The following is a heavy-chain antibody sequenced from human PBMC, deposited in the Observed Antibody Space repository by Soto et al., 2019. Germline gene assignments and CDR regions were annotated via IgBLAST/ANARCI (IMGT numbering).Heavy chain of an antibody. J-gene: IGHJ4*02. D-gene: IGHD2-15*01. CDR2: IYYNGYT. Sequence: QVQLQESGPGLVMPSETLSLTCTVSGGSISSYYWTWIRQPPGKGLEWIAYIYYNGYTSYNPSLKSRVTISMDTSKNQFSLKLSAVTAADTAVYYCARVGPSYCSGSSCYSEGVWIDYWGQGTLVTVSS. V-gene: IGHV4-59*01. CDR1: GGSISSYY. CDR3: ARVGPSYCSGSSCYSEGVWIDY.